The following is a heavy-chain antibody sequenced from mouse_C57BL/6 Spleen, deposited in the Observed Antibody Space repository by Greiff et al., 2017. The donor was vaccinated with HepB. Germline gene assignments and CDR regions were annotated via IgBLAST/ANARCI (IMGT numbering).Heavy chain of an antibody. Sequence: VQLRQSGAELVKPGASVKLSCKASGYTFTSYWMQWVKQRPGQGLEWIGEIDPSDSYTNYNQKFKGKAKLTVDTSSSTAYMQLSSLTSEDSAVYYCARAGRGFAYWGQRTLVTVSA. V-gene: IGHV1-50*01. CDR3: ARAGRGFAY. J-gene: IGHJ3*01. CDR2: IDPSDSYT. D-gene: IGHD3-3*01. CDR1: GYTFTSYW.